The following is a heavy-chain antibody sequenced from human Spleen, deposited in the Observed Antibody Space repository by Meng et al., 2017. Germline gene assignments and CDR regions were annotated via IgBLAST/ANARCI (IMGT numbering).Heavy chain of an antibody. CDR1: GYPFTAYY. D-gene: IGHD6-13*01. J-gene: IGHJ4*02. V-gene: IGHV1-2*06. CDR3: ARDEDISAAGKLFGDY. Sequence: VELGQSGAEVKEPGASGKVSCKPSGYPFTAYYIHWVRQDPGQGLEWMGHIIPNSGDTLYAPKFQGRVTMTGDTSISTAYMDLSGLRSDDTAVYYCARDEDISAAGKLFGDYWGQGTLVTVSS. CDR2: IIPNSGDT.